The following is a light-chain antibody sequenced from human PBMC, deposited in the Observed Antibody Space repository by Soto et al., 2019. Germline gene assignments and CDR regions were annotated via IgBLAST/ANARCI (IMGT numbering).Light chain of an antibody. J-gene: IGLJ2*01. CDR2: EVS. CDR3: SSYTTSTLV. CDR1: SGDIGTYNR. Sequence: QSALTQPPSVSGSPGQSVTISCTGTSGDIGTYNRVSWYQQTPGTAPKAMMDEVSNRPSGVPDRFSGSQSGHTASLTISGLQAEDEADYYCSSYTTSTLVFGGGTKLTVL. V-gene: IGLV2-18*02.